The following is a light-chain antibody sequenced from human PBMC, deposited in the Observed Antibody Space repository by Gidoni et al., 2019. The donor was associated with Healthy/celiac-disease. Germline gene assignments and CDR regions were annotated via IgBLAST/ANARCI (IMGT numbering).Light chain of an antibody. CDR3: QQYDNLPRT. V-gene: IGKV1-33*01. Sequence: EIQMTQSPSSLSASVGDRVTITCQASQDISNYLNWYQQKPGKASKLLIYDASNLETGVPSRFSGSGSGTDFTFTISSLQPEDIATYYCQQYDNLPRTFGGGTKVEIK. CDR2: DAS. CDR1: QDISNY. J-gene: IGKJ4*01.